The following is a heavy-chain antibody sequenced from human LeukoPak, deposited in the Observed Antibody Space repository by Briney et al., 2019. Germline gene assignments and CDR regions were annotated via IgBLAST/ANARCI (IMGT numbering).Heavy chain of an antibody. CDR2: ISGSGGST. J-gene: IGHJ4*02. CDR3: AKDHKSMVRGTYDY. CDR1: GFTFSSYA. D-gene: IGHD3-10*01. V-gene: IGHV3-23*01. Sequence: GGSLRLSCAASGFTFSSYAMSWVRQAPGKGLEWVSAISGSGGSTYYADSVKGRFTISRDNSKNTLYLQMNSLRAVDTAVYYCAKDHKSMVRGTYDYWGQGTLVTVSS.